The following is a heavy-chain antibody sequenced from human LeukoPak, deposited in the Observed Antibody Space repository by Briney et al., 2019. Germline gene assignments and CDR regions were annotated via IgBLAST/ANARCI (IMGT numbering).Heavy chain of an antibody. J-gene: IGHJ4*02. CDR2: IFPSGSA. CDR1: NGSISSGRYY. D-gene: IGHD4-17*01. Sequence: SETLSLTCTVSNGSISSGRYYWSWIRQPAGKGLEWIGRIFPSGSANYSPSLKSRVTISADTSKNQFSLILNSVTAADTAVYYCARQAPLVGDFDFWGQGTLVTVSS. CDR3: ARQAPLVGDFDF. V-gene: IGHV4-61*02.